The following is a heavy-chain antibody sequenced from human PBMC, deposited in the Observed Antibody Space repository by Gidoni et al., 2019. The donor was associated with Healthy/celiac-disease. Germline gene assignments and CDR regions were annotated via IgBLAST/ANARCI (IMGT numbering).Heavy chain of an antibody. CDR3: AGAFGYCSGGSCQTFDY. D-gene: IGHD2-15*01. CDR1: GFSCSSKW. Sequence: EVKPVGSGRGSVQPGGALRLSGAAAGFSCSSKWMSWVCQAQGKGLEWVAYIKQDGSEKYYVDSVKGRFTISRDNAKNSLYLQMNSLRAEDTAVYYCAGAFGYCSGGSCQTFDYWGQGTLVTVSS. J-gene: IGHJ4*02. V-gene: IGHV3-7*01. CDR2: IKQDGSEK.